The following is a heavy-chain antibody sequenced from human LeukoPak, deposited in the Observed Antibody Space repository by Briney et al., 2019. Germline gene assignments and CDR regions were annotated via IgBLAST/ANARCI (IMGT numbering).Heavy chain of an antibody. CDR1: GGSFSGYY. J-gene: IGHJ4*02. D-gene: IGHD4-23*01. V-gene: IGHV4-34*01. CDR2: INHSGST. CDR3: ASSYGGNSGFDY. Sequence: SETLSLTCAVSGGSFSGYYWSWIRQPPGKGLEWIGEINHSGSTNYNPSLKSRVTISVDTSKNQFSLKLSSVTAADTAVYYCASSYGGNSGFDYWGQGTLVTVSS.